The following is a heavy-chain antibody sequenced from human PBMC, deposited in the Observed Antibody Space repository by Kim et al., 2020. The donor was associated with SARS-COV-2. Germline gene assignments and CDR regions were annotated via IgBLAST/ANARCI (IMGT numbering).Heavy chain of an antibody. CDR2: IWYDGSNK. Sequence: GGSLRLSCAASGFTFSSYGMHWVRQAPGKGLEWVAVIWYDGSNKYYADSVKGRFTISRDNSKNTLYLQMNSLRAEDTAVYYCARDSSHPDSSGYYLGDFDYWGQGALVTVSS. CDR1: GFTFSSYG. J-gene: IGHJ4*02. CDR3: ARDSSHPDSSGYYLGDFDY. V-gene: IGHV3-33*01. D-gene: IGHD3-22*01.